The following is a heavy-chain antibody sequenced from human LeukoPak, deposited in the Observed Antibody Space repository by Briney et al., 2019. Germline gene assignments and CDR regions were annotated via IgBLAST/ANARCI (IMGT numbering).Heavy chain of an antibody. CDR1: GYTFTSYG. CDR2: ISAYNGNT. Sequence: ASVTVSCKASGYTFTSYGISWVRQAPGQGLEWMGWISAYNGNTNYAQKLQGRVTMNTDTSTSTAYMELRRQRSDDPAVYYCARHGGSPPRYYYYMDVWGKGTTVTISS. V-gene: IGHV1-18*01. J-gene: IGHJ6*03. CDR3: ARHGGSPPRYYYYMDV. D-gene: IGHD2-15*01.